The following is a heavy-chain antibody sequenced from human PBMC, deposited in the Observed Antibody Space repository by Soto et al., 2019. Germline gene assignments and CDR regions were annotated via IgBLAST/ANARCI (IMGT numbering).Heavy chain of an antibody. CDR1: DESLSGYY. CDR3: ARDPAP. CDR2: INHSGKT. Sequence: SETLSLTCVVYDESLSGYYWNWIRQPPGKGLEWIGEINHSGKTYYNPSLKSRVTISVDTSKNQFSLKLTSVTAADTAVYYCARDPAPWGQGTLVTVSS. V-gene: IGHV4-34*01. J-gene: IGHJ5*02.